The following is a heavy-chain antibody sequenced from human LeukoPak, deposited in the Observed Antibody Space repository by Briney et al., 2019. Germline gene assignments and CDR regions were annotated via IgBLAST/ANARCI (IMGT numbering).Heavy chain of an antibody. V-gene: IGHV4-34*01. Sequence: SETLSLTCAVYGGSFRGYYWSWIRQPPGKGLEWIGEINHSGSTNYNPSLKSRVTISVDTSKNQFSLKLSSVTAADTAVYYCARGLVVVPAAPFDYWGQGTLVTVSS. CDR2: INHSGST. CDR3: ARGLVVVPAAPFDY. CDR1: GGSFRGYY. D-gene: IGHD2-2*01. J-gene: IGHJ4*02.